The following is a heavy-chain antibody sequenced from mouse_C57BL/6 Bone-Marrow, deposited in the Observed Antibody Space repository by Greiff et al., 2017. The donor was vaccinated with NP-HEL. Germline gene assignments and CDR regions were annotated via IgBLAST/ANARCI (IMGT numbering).Heavy chain of an antibody. Sequence: EVQLQQSGGGLVKPGGSLKLSCAASGFTFSSYAMSWVRQTPEKRLEWVATISDGGSYTYYPDNVKGRFTISRDNAKNNLYLQMSHLKSEDTAMCYCARDLYYRGAYWGQGTLVTVSA. J-gene: IGHJ3*01. CDR1: GFTFSSYA. CDR3: ARDLYYRGAY. D-gene: IGHD1-1*01. CDR2: ISDGGSYT. V-gene: IGHV5-4*01.